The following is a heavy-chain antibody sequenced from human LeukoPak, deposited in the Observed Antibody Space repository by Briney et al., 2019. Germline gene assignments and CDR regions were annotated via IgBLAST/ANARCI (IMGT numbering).Heavy chain of an antibody. D-gene: IGHD5-12*01. CDR1: GYTFTGYY. Sequence: ASVKVSCKASGYTFTGYYMHWVRQAPGQGLEWMGIINPSGGSTSYAQKFQGRVTMTRDMSTSTVYMELSSLRSEDTAVYYYASTRRTIVASLSYWGQGTLVTVSS. CDR3: ASTRRTIVASLSY. CDR2: INPSGGST. J-gene: IGHJ4*02. V-gene: IGHV1-46*01.